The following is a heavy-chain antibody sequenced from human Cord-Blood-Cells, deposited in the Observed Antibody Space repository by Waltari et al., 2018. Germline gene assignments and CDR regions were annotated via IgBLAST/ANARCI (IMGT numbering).Heavy chain of an antibody. CDR2: INHSGST. CDR1: GGSFSGYY. Sequence: QVQLQQWGAGLLKPSETLSLTCAVHGGSFSGYYCRWIRQPPGKGLEWIGEINHSGSTNYNPSLKSRVTISVDTSKNQFSLKLSSVTAADTAVYYCARGPRSSSWYAFDIWGQGTMVTVSS. V-gene: IGHV4-34*01. D-gene: IGHD6-13*01. CDR3: ARGPRSSSWYAFDI. J-gene: IGHJ3*02.